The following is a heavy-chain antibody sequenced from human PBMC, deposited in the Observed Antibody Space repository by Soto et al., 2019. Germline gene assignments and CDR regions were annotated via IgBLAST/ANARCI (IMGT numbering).Heavy chain of an antibody. CDR3: ARIMAQAGEYNWFDP. J-gene: IGHJ5*02. V-gene: IGHV5-51*07. Sequence: LXWCLKIAWNCSGYTFSTYLLGLVHQMPGKGPELIGIIYPADSDTRYSPSFQGQVTISVDKSISTAYLQWRSLKASDTAMYYCARIMAQAGEYNWFDPWGQGTLVTVSS. D-gene: IGHD3-10*01. CDR1: GYTFSTYL. CDR2: IYPADSDT.